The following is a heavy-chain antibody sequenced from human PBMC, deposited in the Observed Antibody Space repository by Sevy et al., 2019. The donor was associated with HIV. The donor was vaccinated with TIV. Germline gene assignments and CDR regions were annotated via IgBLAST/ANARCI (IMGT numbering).Heavy chain of an antibody. J-gene: IGHJ4*02. CDR1: GFIFSSYS. D-gene: IGHD3-16*01. Sequence: GGSLRLSCAASGFIFSSYSMNWVRQAPGKGLEWISYISTGSTTIYYAYSVKGRFTVSRDNARGSLFLQMNSLRDEDTAVYYCAIDPRDGGDYWGQGTLVTVSS. CDR3: AIDPRDGGDY. V-gene: IGHV3-48*02. CDR2: ISTGSTTI.